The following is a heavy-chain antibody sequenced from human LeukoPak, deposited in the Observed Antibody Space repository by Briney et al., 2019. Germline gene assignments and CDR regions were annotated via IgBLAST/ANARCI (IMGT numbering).Heavy chain of an antibody. V-gene: IGHV4-34*01. CDR3: TIGLLRPHHYYYYYGMDV. D-gene: IGHD3-22*01. Sequence: SETLSLTCAVYGGSFSGYYWSWIRQPPGKGLEWIGEINHSGSTNYNPSLKSRVTISVDTSKNQFSLKLSSVAAADTAVYYCTIGLLRPHHYYYYYGMDVWGKGTTVTVSS. CDR1: GGSFSGYY. J-gene: IGHJ6*04. CDR2: INHSGST.